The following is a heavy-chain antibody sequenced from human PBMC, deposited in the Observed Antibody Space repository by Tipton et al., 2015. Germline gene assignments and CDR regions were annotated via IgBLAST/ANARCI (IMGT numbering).Heavy chain of an antibody. V-gene: IGHV4-34*01. CDR1: GESFSAFY. CDR3: ARGNANSSTWHLDY. D-gene: IGHD2-2*01. CDR2: INHSGST. J-gene: IGHJ4*02. Sequence: TLSLTCGVYGESFSAFYWNWIRQPPGGGLEWIGEINHSGSTTHNPSLKSRVTMSVDTSKNQISLKLISVTAADTAIYYCARGNANSSTWHLDYWGQGSMVTVSS.